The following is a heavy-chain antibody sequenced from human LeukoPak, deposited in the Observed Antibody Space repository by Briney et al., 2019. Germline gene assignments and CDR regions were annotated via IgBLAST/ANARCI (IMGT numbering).Heavy chain of an antibody. CDR3: ARLTFGPGMDV. D-gene: IGHD3-3*01. Sequence: PSETLSLTCTVSGGSISSYYWGWVRQPPGRGRGWVGYIYYSGSTNYNPSLKSRVTISVDTSKNQFSLKLSSVTAADQAVYYCARLTFGPGMDVWGQGNTVTVSS. J-gene: IGHJ6*02. CDR2: IYYSGST. V-gene: IGHV4-59*01. CDR1: GGSISSYY.